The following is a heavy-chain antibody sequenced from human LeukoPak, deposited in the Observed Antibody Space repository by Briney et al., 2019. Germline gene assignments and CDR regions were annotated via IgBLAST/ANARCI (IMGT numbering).Heavy chain of an antibody. D-gene: IGHD3-10*01. CDR3: ARDLGTYYYGSGTDY. Sequence: GASVKVSCKASGYTFTSYGISWVRQAPGQGLEWMGWISAYNGNTNYAQKLQGRVTMTTDTSTSTAYMELRSLRSDDTAVYYCARDLGTYYYGSGTDYWGQGTLVTVSS. CDR1: GYTFTSYG. V-gene: IGHV1-18*01. J-gene: IGHJ4*02. CDR2: ISAYNGNT.